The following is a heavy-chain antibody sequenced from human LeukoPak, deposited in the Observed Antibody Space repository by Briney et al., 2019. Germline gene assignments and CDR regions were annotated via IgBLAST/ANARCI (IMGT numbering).Heavy chain of an antibody. CDR1: GFTFSDYY. V-gene: IGHV3-11*06. J-gene: IGHJ4*02. CDR3: ARDSYSSSWYSSAYYFDY. Sequence: PGGSLRLSCAASGFTFSDYYMSWIRQAPGKGLEWVSYISSSSSYTNYADSVKGRFTISRDNAKNSLYLQMNSLRAEDTAVYCCARDSYSSSWYSSAYYFDYWGQGTLVTVSS. CDR2: ISSSSSYT. D-gene: IGHD6-13*01.